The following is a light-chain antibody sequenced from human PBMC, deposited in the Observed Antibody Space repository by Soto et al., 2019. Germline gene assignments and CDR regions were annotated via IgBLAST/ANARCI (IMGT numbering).Light chain of an antibody. J-gene: IGKJ5*01. V-gene: IGKV3-11*01. CDR2: DAS. CDR1: QSVSSY. Sequence: EIVLTQSPDTLSLSPGERATLSCRASQSVSSYLAWYQQKPGQAPRLLIYDASNRATGIPARFSGSGSGTDFTITISSLEPEDFAVYYCQQRSNWPPTFGQGTRLEIK. CDR3: QQRSNWPPT.